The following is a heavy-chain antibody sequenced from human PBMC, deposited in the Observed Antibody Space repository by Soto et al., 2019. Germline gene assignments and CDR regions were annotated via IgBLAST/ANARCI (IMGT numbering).Heavy chain of an antibody. D-gene: IGHD5-12*01. CDR1: GGTFSSYT. Sequence: QVQLVQSGAEVKKPGSSVKVSCKASGGTFSSYTISWVRQAPGQGLEWMGRIIPILGIANYAQKFQGRVTIXAXXSTSTAYMELSSLRSEDTAVYYCAIGRDGYNYGDYWGQGTLVTVSS. CDR3: AIGRDGYNYGDY. J-gene: IGHJ4*02. V-gene: IGHV1-69*02. CDR2: IIPILGIA.